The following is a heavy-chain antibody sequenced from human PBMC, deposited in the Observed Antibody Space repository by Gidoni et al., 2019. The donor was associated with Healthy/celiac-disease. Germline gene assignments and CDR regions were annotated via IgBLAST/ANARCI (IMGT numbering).Heavy chain of an antibody. J-gene: IGHJ6*02. D-gene: IGHD1-26*01. Sequence: QLQLQESGPGLVKPSETLSLTCTVSGGSISSSSYYWGWIRQPPGKGLEWIGSIYYSGSTYYNPSLKSRVTISVDTSKNQFSLKLSSVTAADTAVYYCASPRGRSGSYYGFNYYYGMDVWGQGTTVTVSS. CDR2: IYYSGST. CDR1: GGSISSSSYY. V-gene: IGHV4-39*01. CDR3: ASPRGRSGSYYGFNYYYGMDV.